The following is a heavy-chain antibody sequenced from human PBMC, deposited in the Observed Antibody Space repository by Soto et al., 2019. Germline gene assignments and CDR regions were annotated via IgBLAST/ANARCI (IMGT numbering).Heavy chain of an antibody. CDR3: ARLFYRNGWHQDY. Sequence: EVQLVESGGGLVQPGGSLRLSCAASGFTFSSYWMSWVRQAPGMGLEWVANIKQDESEIYYADSLKGRFTISRDNAKNSLYLQMNSLRAEDTAMYYCARLFYRNGWHQDYWGQGTLVTVSS. J-gene: IGHJ4*02. CDR2: IKQDESEI. CDR1: GFTFSSYW. D-gene: IGHD6-19*01. V-gene: IGHV3-7*01.